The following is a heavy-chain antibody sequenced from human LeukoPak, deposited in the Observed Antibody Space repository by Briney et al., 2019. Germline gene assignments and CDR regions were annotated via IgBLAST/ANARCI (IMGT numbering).Heavy chain of an antibody. J-gene: IGHJ6*02. D-gene: IGHD3-10*01. CDR1: GYTFTGYY. CDR2: TNPNSGGT. Sequence: ASVKVSCKASGYTFTGYYMHWVRQAPGQGLEWMGWTNPNSGGTNYAQKFQGRVTMTRDTSISTAYMELSRLRSDDTAVYYCATSGTLLWFGELLYGMDVWGQGTTVTVSS. CDR3: ATSGTLLWFGELLYGMDV. V-gene: IGHV1-2*02.